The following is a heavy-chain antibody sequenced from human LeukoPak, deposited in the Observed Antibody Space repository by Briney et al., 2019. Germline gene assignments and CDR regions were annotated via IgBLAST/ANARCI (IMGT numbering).Heavy chain of an antibody. D-gene: IGHD1-1*01. Sequence: PGGSLRLSCAASGFTFNTYTMKWVRQAPGKGLEWVSSISSSTTYKYYADSVKGRFTISRDNAKNSLYLQMNSLRAEDTAVYYCAGEESQWNDLYWGQGTLVTVSS. CDR3: AGEESQWNDLY. J-gene: IGHJ4*02. CDR2: ISSSTTYK. CDR1: GFTFNTYT. V-gene: IGHV3-21*01.